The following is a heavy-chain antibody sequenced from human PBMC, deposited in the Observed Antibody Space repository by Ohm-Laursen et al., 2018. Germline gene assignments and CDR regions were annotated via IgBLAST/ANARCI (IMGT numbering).Heavy chain of an antibody. Sequence: SVKVSCNASGHTFTNYYMHWVRQAPGQGLEWMGIISPSGGSTSYTQNFQGRVTMTRDTSTTTVYMELSSLRSEDTAVYYCAIRGGAGAFDIWGQGTLVTVSS. J-gene: IGHJ3*02. CDR3: AIRGGAGAFDI. V-gene: IGHV1-46*01. CDR2: ISPSGGST. CDR1: GHTFTNYY. D-gene: IGHD2-15*01.